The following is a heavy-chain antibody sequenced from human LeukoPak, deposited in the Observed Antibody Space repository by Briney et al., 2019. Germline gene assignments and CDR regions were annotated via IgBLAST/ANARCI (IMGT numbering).Heavy chain of an antibody. D-gene: IGHD1-1*01. CDR1: GISFSSSA. CDR3: ARAPGGFDI. Sequence: ASVKVSCKASGISFSSSAITWVRQPPGQGLEWMGRIIVSLGVPKNAQKFQGRVTITADTSTATAYMELSSLRSEDTAIYFCARAPGGFDIWGQGTLVTVSS. V-gene: IGHV1-69*04. J-gene: IGHJ3*02. CDR2: IIVSLGVP.